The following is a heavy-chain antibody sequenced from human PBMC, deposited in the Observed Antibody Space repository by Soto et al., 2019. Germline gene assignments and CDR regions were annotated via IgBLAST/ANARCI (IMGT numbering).Heavy chain of an antibody. CDR1: GHSISSDPYS. V-gene: IGHV4-39*01. Sequence: PSATLSLTCDVSGHSISSDPYSWGLILQPPGEGLEWIGTFHYSGRTYYSPSLESRVTISVDTSKNQFSLKVSSVTAADTAVFYCARLAGYCSGTSCYGYYGMDVWGQGTTVS. CDR2: FHYSGRT. J-gene: IGHJ6*01. D-gene: IGHD2-2*01. CDR3: ARLAGYCSGTSCYGYYGMDV.